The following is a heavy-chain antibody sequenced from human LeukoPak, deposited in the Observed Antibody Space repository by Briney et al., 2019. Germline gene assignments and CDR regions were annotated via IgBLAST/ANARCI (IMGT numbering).Heavy chain of an antibody. J-gene: IGHJ4*02. V-gene: IGHV4-34*01. D-gene: IGHD3-16*02. CDR1: GGSFSGYY. CDR2: INHSGST. Sequence: SETLSLTCAVYGGSFSGYYWSWIRQPPGKGREWIGEINHSGSTNYNTSLKSRVTISVDTSKNQFSLKLSSVTAADTAVYYCARMMITFGGVIVIDYWGQGTLVTVSS. CDR3: ARMMITFGGVIVIDY.